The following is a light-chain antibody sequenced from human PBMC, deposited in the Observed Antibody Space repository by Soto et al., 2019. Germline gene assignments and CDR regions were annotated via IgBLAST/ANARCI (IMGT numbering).Light chain of an antibody. V-gene: IGLV2-14*03. Sequence: QSVRTQPASVSGSPGQSITISCTGTGSDIGSYNYVSWYQHHPGKVPKFIIYDVTNRPSGVSDRFSGSKSGNTASLTISGLQAEDEADYYCNSYTSASTYVFGTGTKVTVL. CDR3: NSYTSASTYV. CDR1: GSDIGSYNY. CDR2: DVT. J-gene: IGLJ1*01.